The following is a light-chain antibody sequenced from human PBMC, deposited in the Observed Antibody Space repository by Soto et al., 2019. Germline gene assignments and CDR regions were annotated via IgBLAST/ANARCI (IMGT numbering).Light chain of an antibody. V-gene: IGKV1-39*01. CDR3: QQIYSAPLT. CDR2: DAS. CDR1: QTITTY. Sequence: DIQMTQSPSSLFASVGDSVTITFRASQTITTYLNWYRQKPGKAPNLLIYDASSLQSGVPSRFSGSGSETEFTLTISSLQTEDFATYFCQQIYSAPLTFGGGTKVEIK. J-gene: IGKJ4*01.